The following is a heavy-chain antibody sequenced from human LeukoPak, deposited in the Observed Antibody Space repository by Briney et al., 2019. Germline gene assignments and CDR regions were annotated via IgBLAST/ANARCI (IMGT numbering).Heavy chain of an antibody. CDR1: GFTFTSYA. V-gene: IGHV3-23*01. Sequence: PGGSLRLSCAASGFTFTSYAISCLRQAPGKGLEWVSGISGSGDSTYYADSVKGRFTISRDNSKNTLYLQMNSLRAEDTAVYYYAKGSRATAFDYWGQGTLVTVSS. J-gene: IGHJ4*02. CDR2: ISGSGDST. CDR3: AKGSRATAFDY. D-gene: IGHD1-26*01.